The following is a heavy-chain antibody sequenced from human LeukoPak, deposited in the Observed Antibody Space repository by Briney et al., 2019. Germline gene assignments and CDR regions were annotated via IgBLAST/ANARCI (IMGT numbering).Heavy chain of an antibody. V-gene: IGHV1-46*01. CDR1: GYTFTSYY. Sequence: ASVKVSCKASGYTFTSYYMHWVRQAPGQGLEWMGIINPSGGSTSYAQKLQGRVTMTTDTSTSTAYMELRSLRSDDTAVYYCARSTIFGVSGYWGQGTLVTVSS. CDR3: ARSTIFGVSGY. CDR2: INPSGGST. J-gene: IGHJ4*02. D-gene: IGHD3-3*01.